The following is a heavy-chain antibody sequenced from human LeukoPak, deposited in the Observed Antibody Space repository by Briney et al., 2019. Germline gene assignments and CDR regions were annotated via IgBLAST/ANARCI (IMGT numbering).Heavy chain of an antibody. Sequence: SETLSLTCTVSGGSISSYYWSWIRQPPGKGLEWIGYIYYSGSTNYNPSLKSRVTISVDTSKNEFSLKLSSVTAADTAVYYCARHISSSGWYDWFDPWGQGTLVTVSS. V-gene: IGHV4-59*08. CDR1: GGSISSYY. CDR2: IYYSGST. D-gene: IGHD6-19*01. CDR3: ARHISSSGWYDWFDP. J-gene: IGHJ5*02.